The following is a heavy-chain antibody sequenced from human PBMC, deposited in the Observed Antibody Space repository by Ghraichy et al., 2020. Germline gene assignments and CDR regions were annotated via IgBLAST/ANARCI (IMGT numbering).Heavy chain of an antibody. CDR3: VKVRWMATEPILSFDY. Sequence: GGSLRLSCSASGFTFSSYAMHWVRQAPGKGLEYVSAISSNGGSTYYADSVKGRFTISRDNSKNTLYLQMSSLRAEDTAVYYCVKVRWMATEPILSFDYWGQGTLVTVSS. D-gene: IGHD5-24*01. V-gene: IGHV3-64D*09. J-gene: IGHJ4*02. CDR2: ISSNGGST. CDR1: GFTFSSYA.